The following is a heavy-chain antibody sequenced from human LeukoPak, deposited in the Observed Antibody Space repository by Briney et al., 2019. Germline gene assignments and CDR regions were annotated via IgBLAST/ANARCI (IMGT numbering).Heavy chain of an antibody. D-gene: IGHD4-23*01. Sequence: SETLSLTCTVSGGSISSGGYYWSWIRQPPGKGLEWIGYIYYSGSTYYNPSLKSRVTISVDTSKNQFSLKLSSVTAADTAAYYGARLPSDRTVGYWGQGTLVTGSS. J-gene: IGHJ4*02. CDR2: IYYSGST. CDR3: ARLPSDRTVGY. V-gene: IGHV4-30-4*08. CDR1: GGSISSGGYY.